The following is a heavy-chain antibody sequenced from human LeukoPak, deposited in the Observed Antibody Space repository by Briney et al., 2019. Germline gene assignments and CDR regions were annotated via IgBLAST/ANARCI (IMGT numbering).Heavy chain of an antibody. CDR1: GYTFTGYY. V-gene: IGHV1-2*02. J-gene: IGHJ4*02. CDR3: ATVPDYGGKDFDY. CDR2: INPNSGDT. Sequence: GASVKVSCKASGYTFTGYYMHWVRQAPGQGLEWMGWINPNSGDTNYVQKFQGRVTMTRDTSISTAYMELGRLRSDDTAVYYCATVPDYGGKDFDYWGQGTLVTVSS. D-gene: IGHD4-23*01.